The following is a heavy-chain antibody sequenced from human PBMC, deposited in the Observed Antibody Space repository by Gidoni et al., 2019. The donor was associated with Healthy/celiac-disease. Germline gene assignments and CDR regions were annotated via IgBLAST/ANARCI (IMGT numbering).Heavy chain of an antibody. CDR3: ARVIEVVAAGTEYNWFDP. Sequence: QVQLVQSGAEVKKPGASVKVSCKAAGYTFTRYAMHAVRQAPGQRLEWMGWINAGNGNTKYSQKFQGRVTITRDTSASTAYMELSSLRSEDTAVYYCARVIEVVAAGTEYNWFDPWGQGTLVTVSS. D-gene: IGHD2-15*01. CDR1: GYTFTRYA. V-gene: IGHV1-3*01. J-gene: IGHJ5*02. CDR2: INAGNGNT.